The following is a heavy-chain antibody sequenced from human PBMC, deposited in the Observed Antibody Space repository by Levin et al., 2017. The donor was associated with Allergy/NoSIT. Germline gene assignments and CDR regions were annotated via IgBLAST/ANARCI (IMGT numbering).Heavy chain of an antibody. D-gene: IGHD2-2*01. CDR3: AKGQTSSYQYYYGMAV. Sequence: GGSLRLSCAASGFTFSDFAMSWVRQVPGKGLEWVSGLSSTSYSTYYADSVKGRFTISRDNSKNTLFLQMTSLRVEDSATYFCAKGQTSSYQYYYGMAVWGQGITVSVSS. CDR1: GFTFSDFA. J-gene: IGHJ6*02. CDR2: LSSTSYST. V-gene: IGHV3-23*01.